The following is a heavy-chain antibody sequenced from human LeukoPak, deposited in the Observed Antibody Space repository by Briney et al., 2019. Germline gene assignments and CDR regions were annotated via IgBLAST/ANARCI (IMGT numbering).Heavy chain of an antibody. CDR2: ISSSSSTI. Sequence: GGTLRLSCAASGFTFSSYSMNWVRQAPGKGLEWVSYISSSSSTIYYADSVKGRFTISRDNAKNSLYLQMNSLRAEDTAVYYCARDPGGFEQLVRIFDYWGRGTLVTVSS. CDR3: ARDPGGFEQLVRIFDY. V-gene: IGHV3-48*01. CDR1: GFTFSSYS. J-gene: IGHJ4*02. D-gene: IGHD6-6*01.